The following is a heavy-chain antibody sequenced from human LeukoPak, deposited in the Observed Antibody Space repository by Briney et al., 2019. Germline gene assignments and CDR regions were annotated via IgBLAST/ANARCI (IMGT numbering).Heavy chain of an antibody. CDR2: ILHSGGT. D-gene: IGHD2/OR15-2a*01. J-gene: IGHJ4*02. CDR1: GDSVSDDY. CDR3: ARGDFRFDY. V-gene: IGHV4-59*02. Sequence: PSETLSLTCSVSGDSVSDDYWTWIRQPPGKGLEWIGYILHSGGTHYNPSLESRVTISADTSKNQFSLKLKSVTAADTAVYFCARGDFRFDYWGQGALVTVSS.